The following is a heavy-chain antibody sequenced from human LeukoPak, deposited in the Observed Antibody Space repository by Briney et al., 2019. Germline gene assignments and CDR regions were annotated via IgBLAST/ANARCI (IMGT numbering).Heavy chain of an antibody. CDR2: FDPEDGET. D-gene: IGHD2-2*01. CDR3: ARSRLGGTSPYWYFDL. CDR1: GYTLTELS. J-gene: IGHJ2*01. V-gene: IGHV1-24*01. Sequence: ASVKVSCKVSGYTLTELSMHWVRQAPGKGLEWMGGFDPEDGETIYAQKFQGRVTMTEDTSTDTAYMELSSLRSEDTAVYYCARSRLGGTSPYWYFDLWGRGTLVTVSS.